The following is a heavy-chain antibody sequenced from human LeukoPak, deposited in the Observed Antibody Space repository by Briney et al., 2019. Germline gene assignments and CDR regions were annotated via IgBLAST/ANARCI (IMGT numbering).Heavy chain of an antibody. J-gene: IGHJ4*02. CDR2: ISWNSGSI. CDR1: GFTFDDYA. V-gene: IGHV3-9*01. Sequence: GRSLRLSCAASGFTFDDYAMHWVRQAPGKGLEWVSGISWNSGSIGYADSVKGRFTISRDNAKNSLYLQLSSLRAEDTALYYCAKGPYYDILTGYHDYWGQGTLVTVSS. D-gene: IGHD3-9*01. CDR3: AKGPYYDILTGYHDY.